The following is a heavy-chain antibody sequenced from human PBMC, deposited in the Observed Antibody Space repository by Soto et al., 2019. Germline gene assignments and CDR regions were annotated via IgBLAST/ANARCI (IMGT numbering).Heavy chain of an antibody. Sequence: GGSLRLSCAASGFTFDDYAMHWVRQAPGKGLEWVSGISWNSGSIGYADSVKGRFTISRDNAKNPLYLQMNSLRAEDTALYYCAKDNEGDYYGSGSYYHNWFDPWGQGTLVTVSS. D-gene: IGHD3-10*01. J-gene: IGHJ5*02. CDR2: ISWNSGSI. CDR1: GFTFDDYA. CDR3: AKDNEGDYYGSGSYYHNWFDP. V-gene: IGHV3-9*01.